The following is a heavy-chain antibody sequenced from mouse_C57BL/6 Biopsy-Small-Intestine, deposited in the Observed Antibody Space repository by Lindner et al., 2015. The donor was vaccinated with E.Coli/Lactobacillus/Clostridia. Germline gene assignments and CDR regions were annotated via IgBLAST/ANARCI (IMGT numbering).Heavy chain of an antibody. J-gene: IGHJ2*01. CDR2: IYPGDGDI. D-gene: IGHD1-1*02. CDR3: ARGDYYYFDS. CDR1: GYAFSRSW. V-gene: IGHV1-82*01. Sequence: VQLQESGPELVKPGASVKISCKASGYAFSRSWINWVKQRPGQGLEWIGRIYPGDGDISYNGNFKDKATLTADKSSATAYMQLSSLTSEDSAVYFCARGDYYYFDSWGQGTTLTVSS.